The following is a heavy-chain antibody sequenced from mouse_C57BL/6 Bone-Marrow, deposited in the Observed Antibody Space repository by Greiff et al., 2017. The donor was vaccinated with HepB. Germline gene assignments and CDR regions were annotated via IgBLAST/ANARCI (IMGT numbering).Heavy chain of an antibody. CDR1: GFTLSDYG. D-gene: IGHD4-1*01. V-gene: IGHV5-17*01. CDR3: INWVWFAY. J-gene: IGHJ3*01. Sequence: EVKVVESGGGLVKPGGSLKLSCAASGFTLSDYGMHWVRQAPEKGLEWVAYISSGSSTIYYADTVKGRSTISSANAKNTLFLQMTSLRSEDTAMYYCINWVWFAYWGQGTLVTVSA. CDR2: ISSGSSTI.